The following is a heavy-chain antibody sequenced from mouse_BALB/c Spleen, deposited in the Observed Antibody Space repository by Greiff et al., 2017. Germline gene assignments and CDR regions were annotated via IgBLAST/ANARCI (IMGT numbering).Heavy chain of an antibody. CDR1: GYTFSSYW. J-gene: IGHJ3*01. CDR2: ILPGSGST. D-gene: IGHD2-2*01. V-gene: IGHV1-9*01. Sequence: QVQLQQSGAELMKPGASVKISCKATGYTFSSYWIEWVKQRPGHGLEWIGEILPGSGSTNYNKKFKGKATFTADTSSNTAYMQLSSLTSEDSAVYYWARSEGIYYGYDWFACWGQGTLVTVSA. CDR3: ARSEGIYYGYDWFAC.